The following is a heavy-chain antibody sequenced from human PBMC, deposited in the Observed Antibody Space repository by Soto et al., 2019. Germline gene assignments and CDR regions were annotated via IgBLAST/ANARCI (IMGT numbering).Heavy chain of an antibody. D-gene: IGHD2-15*01. CDR2: RYYSEST. V-gene: IGHV4-31*03. Sequence: SETLSLTCTVSGGSITTGGYYWSWIRQLPGKGLEWIGHRYYSESTYYNPSLKSRVSISLDTSKNRFSLKLSFVTAADTAMYYCARTKCSGGSCYSWSLDYWGQGTPVTVSS. CDR1: GGSITTGGYY. CDR3: ARTKCSGGSCYSWSLDY. J-gene: IGHJ4*02.